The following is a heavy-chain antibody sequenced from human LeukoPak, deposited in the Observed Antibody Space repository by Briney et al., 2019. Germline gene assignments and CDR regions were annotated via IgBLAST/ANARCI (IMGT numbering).Heavy chain of an antibody. CDR1: GGSISSYY. V-gene: IGHV4-59*01. CDR3: ARVATYYYGSGDKNY. D-gene: IGHD3-10*01. J-gene: IGHJ4*02. CDR2: IYYSGST. Sequence: SETLSLTCTVSGGSISSYYWSWIRQPPGKGLEWIGYIYYSGSTNYNPSLKSRVTISVDTSKDQFSLKLSSVTAADTAVYYCARVATYYYGSGDKNYWGQGTLVTVSS.